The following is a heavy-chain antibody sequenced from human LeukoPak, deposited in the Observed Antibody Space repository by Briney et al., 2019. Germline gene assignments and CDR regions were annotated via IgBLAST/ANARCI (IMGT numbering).Heavy chain of an antibody. Sequence: GGSLRLSCAASGFTFDDYAMHWVRQAPGMGLEWVSGISWNSGSIGYADSVKGRFTISRDNAKNSLYLQMNSLRAEDTAVYYCARDLQIAYWGQGTLVTVSS. CDR1: GFTFDDYA. CDR2: ISWNSGSI. V-gene: IGHV3-9*01. J-gene: IGHJ4*02. CDR3: ARDLQIAY.